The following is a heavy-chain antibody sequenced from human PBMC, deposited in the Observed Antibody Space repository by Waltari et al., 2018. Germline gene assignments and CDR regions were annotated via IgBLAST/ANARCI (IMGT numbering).Heavy chain of an antibody. V-gene: IGHV3-49*03. CDR1: GFTFGDYA. CDR2: IRSNTYGGTT. CDR3: TRDLSYSGSYRVFDY. J-gene: IGHJ4*02. D-gene: IGHD1-26*01. Sequence: EVQLVASGGGLVAPGRSLRLSCTASGFTFGDYAMSWLRQAPGRGLEWVGLIRSNTYGGTTEHAASVKGRFTISRDDSKSIAYLQMNSLKTEDTAVYYCTRDLSYSGSYRVFDYWGQGTLVTVSS.